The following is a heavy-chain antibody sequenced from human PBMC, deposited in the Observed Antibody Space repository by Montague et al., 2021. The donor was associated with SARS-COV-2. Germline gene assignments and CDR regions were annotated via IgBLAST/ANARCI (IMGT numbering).Heavy chain of an antibody. Sequence: SETLSLTCAVYSGSISGYYWSWIRQAPGKGLEWIGDINYSGNTYYNPSLTSRVTISMDTSKIQFSLKMTSVTAADTAVYYCARQESSWWFFDYWGQGTLVTVSS. J-gene: IGHJ4*02. CDR2: INYSGNT. CDR1: SGSISGYY. V-gene: IGHV4-34*01. D-gene: IGHD2-8*02. CDR3: ARQESSWWFFDY.